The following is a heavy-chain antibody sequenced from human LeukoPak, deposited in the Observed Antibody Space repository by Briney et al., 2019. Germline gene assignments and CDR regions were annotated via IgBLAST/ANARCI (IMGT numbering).Heavy chain of an antibody. Sequence: PGGPLRLSCAASGFTFDDYGMRWVRQAPGKGLEWVSGINWNGGSTGYADSVKGRFTISRDNAKNSLYLQMNSLRAEDTALYYCARFVGSGWDSNWFDPWGQGTLVTVSS. J-gene: IGHJ5*02. V-gene: IGHV3-20*04. CDR2: INWNGGST. CDR3: ARFVGSGWDSNWFDP. CDR1: GFTFDDYG. D-gene: IGHD6-19*01.